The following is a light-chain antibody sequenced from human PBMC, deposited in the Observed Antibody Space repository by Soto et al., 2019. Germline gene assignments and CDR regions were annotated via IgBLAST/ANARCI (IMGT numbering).Light chain of an antibody. CDR1: SGHNSYA. J-gene: IGLJ3*02. Sequence: QSVLTQSPSASASLGASVKLTCTLSSGHNSYAIAWHQQQPEKGPRYLMNLNSDGSHSKGDGIPDRFSGSSSGAERYLTISSLQSEDEADYYCQTWGTGIRVFGGGTKLTVL. V-gene: IGLV4-69*01. CDR2: LNSDGSH. CDR3: QTWGTGIRV.